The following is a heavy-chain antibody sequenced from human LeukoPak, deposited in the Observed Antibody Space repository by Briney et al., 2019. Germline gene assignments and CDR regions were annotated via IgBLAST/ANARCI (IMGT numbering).Heavy chain of an antibody. CDR3: ARARFYYYDSSGYGEYFQH. CDR2: INPSGGST. V-gene: IGHV1-46*01. Sequence: GASVKVSCKASGYTFTSYYMHWVRQAPGQGLEWMGIINPSGGSTSYAQKFQGRVTMTRDMSTSTVYMELSSLRSEDTAAYYCARARFYYYDSSGYGEYFQHWGQGTLVTVSS. CDR1: GYTFTSYY. D-gene: IGHD3-22*01. J-gene: IGHJ1*01.